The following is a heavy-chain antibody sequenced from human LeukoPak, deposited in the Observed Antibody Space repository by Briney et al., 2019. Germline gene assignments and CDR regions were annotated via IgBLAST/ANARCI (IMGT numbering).Heavy chain of an antibody. CDR2: INSDGSRT. CDR1: GFTFSSYW. D-gene: IGHD6-19*01. CDR3: ARDKEAYSSGWEASYYFDY. V-gene: IGHV3-74*01. J-gene: IGHJ4*02. Sequence: GGSLRLSCAASGFTFSSYWMHWVRHAPGKGLVWVSRINSDGSRTSYADSVKGRFTISRDNAKNTLYLQMNSLRAEDTAVYYCARDKEAYSSGWEASYYFDYWGQGTLVTVSS.